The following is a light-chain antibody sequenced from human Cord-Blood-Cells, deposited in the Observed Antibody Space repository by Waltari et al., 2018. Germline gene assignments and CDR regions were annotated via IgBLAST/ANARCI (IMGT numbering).Light chain of an antibody. CDR3: SSYTSSSTRV. V-gene: IGLV2-14*01. CDR1: SSDVGGYNY. J-gene: IGLJ3*02. CDR2: EVS. Sequence: QSALTQPASVSGSPGQSITISCTGTSSDVGGYNYVSWYQQHPGKAPKLMIYEVSNRPSGVTNRFSGSKSGNTASRTISGLQTEDEADYYGSSYTSSSTRVFGGGTKLTVL.